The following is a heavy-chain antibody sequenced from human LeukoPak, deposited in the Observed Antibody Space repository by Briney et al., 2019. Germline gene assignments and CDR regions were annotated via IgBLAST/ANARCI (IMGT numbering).Heavy chain of an antibody. CDR1: GGSISSSY. CDR3: ARDYGDIPPDWYYDL. V-gene: IGHV4-59*01. D-gene: IGHD4-17*01. J-gene: IGHJ2*01. CDR2: IYYTGST. Sequence: PSETLSLTCPVSGGSISSSYWSWIRQPPGKGLEWIGYIYYTGSTTYNPSLKSRVTISVDTSKNQFSLKLRSVTAADTAVYYCARDYGDIPPDWYYDLWGRGTLVTVSS.